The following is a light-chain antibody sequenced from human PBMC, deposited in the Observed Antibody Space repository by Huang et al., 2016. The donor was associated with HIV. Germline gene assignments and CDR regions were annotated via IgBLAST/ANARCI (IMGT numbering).Light chain of an antibody. J-gene: IGKJ4*01. CDR3: QQRSSGVT. CDR1: QSVGNY. Sequence: DIVLKQSPATLSWYPGERVTLFCRASQSVGNYIAWYQQHPGQSPSLLISDTSNMATGTSVRFSGSGSGTDFALTISNLESEDFAVYYCQQRSSGVTFGGGTKVQVK. V-gene: IGKV3-11*01. CDR2: DTS.